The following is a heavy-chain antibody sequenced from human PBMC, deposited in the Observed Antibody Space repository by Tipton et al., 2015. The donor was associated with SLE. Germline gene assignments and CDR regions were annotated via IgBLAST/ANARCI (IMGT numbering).Heavy chain of an antibody. D-gene: IGHD6-13*01. CDR3: ARSAAAPGDY. CDR2: VYYSGSS. CDR1: GGSITSNNYY. Sequence: TLSLTCTVSGGSITSNNYYWGWIRQPPGKGLEWIGTVYYSGSSYHNPSLKSRVTISVDTSKNHFSLKLSSVTAADTAVYYCARSAAAPGDYWGQGTLVTVSS. V-gene: IGHV4-39*01. J-gene: IGHJ4*02.